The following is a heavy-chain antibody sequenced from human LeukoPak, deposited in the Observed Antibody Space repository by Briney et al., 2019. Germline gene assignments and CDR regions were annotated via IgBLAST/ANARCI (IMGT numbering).Heavy chain of an antibody. CDR1: GGSISSSSYY. J-gene: IGHJ5*02. V-gene: IGHV4-39*01. D-gene: IGHD6-19*01. CDR2: IYYSGST. Sequence: PSETLSLTCTVSGGSISSSSYYWGWIRQPPGKGLEWIGSIYYSGSTYYDPSLKSRVTISVDTSKNQFSLKLSSVTAADTAVYYCARGRGQWLVFAWFDPWGQGTLVTVSS. CDR3: ARGRGQWLVFAWFDP.